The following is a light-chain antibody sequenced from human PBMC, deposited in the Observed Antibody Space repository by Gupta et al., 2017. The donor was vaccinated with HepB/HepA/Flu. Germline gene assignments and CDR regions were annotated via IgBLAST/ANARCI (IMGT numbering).Light chain of an antibody. J-gene: IGKJ4*01. Sequence: DIVMTQFPLSLPVTPGEPASISCRSSQSLLNSNGYHYLDWYVQKPGQSPQLLISVVSLRASGVPDRFSGSGSGTDFTLTISRVEAEDVGVYYCRQGLRPPRTFGGGTKVEIK. CDR2: VVS. CDR3: RQGLRPPRT. CDR1: QSLLNSNGYHY. V-gene: IGKV2-28*01.